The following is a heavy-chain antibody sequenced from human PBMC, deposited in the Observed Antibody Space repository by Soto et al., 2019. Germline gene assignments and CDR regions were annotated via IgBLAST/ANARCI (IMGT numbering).Heavy chain of an antibody. V-gene: IGHV3-23*01. D-gene: IGHD2-21*02. J-gene: IGHJ1*01. CDR1: GLTFSSYG. CDR2: ISGSGDT. Sequence: EVQLLESGGGLVQPGGSLRLSCAASGLTFSSYGMTWVRQAPGKGLEWVSAISGSGDTYNVDSLKGRFTISRDNSKSTLFLQMNSLRAKDTAVYYCATYGGDSGGFEYFKYWGQGTLVTVSS. CDR3: ATYGGDSGGFEYFKY.